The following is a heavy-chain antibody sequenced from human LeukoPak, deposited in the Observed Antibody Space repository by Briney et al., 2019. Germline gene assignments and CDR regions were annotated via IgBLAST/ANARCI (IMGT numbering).Heavy chain of an antibody. D-gene: IGHD6-13*01. Sequence: PGGSLRLPCAASGFTFSSYAMSWVRQAPGKGLEWVSVISGSGGATYYADSVKGRFTISRDNSNNTLYLQMNSLRAEDTAVYYCAKISSWDTFDYWGQGTLVTVSS. CDR2: ISGSGGAT. V-gene: IGHV3-23*01. CDR1: GFTFSSYA. CDR3: AKISSWDTFDY. J-gene: IGHJ4*02.